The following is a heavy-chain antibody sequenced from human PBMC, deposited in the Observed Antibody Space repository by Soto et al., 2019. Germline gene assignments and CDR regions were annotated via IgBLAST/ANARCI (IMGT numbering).Heavy chain of an antibody. CDR1: GYSFTIYW. D-gene: IGHD1-7*01. Sequence: GESLKISCKGSGYSFTIYWISWVRQMPGKGLEWMGRIDPSDSYTNYSPSFQGHVTISADKSISTAYLQWSSLKASDTAMYYCARGTGTTGYYYGMDVWGQGTTVTVSS. V-gene: IGHV5-10-1*01. CDR3: ARGTGTTGYYYGMDV. CDR2: IDPSDSYT. J-gene: IGHJ6*02.